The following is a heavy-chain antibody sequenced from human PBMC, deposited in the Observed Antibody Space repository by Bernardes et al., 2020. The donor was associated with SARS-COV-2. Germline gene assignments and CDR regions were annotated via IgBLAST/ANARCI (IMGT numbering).Heavy chain of an antibody. Sequence: GSLRLSCAASGFTVSSNYMNWVRQAPGKGPEWVSVIYSGGSTDYADSVKGRFTISRDNSQNTLYLQMNSLRVEDTAIYYCARGGGSSWSYYFDYWGQGTLVTVSS. V-gene: IGHV3-53*01. J-gene: IGHJ4*02. CDR2: IYSGGST. D-gene: IGHD6-13*01. CDR3: ARGGGSSWSYYFDY. CDR1: GFTVSSNY.